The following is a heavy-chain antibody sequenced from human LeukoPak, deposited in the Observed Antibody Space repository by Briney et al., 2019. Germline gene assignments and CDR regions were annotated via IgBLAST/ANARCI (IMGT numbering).Heavy chain of an antibody. Sequence: SETLSLTCTVSGGSISSSSYYWGWIRQPPGKGLEWIGRIYYSGSTYYNPSLKSRVTISVATSKNQFSLNLSSVTAADTAVYYCARPYSGSSYYFDYWGQGTLVTVSS. CDR1: GGSISSSSYY. V-gene: IGHV4-39*01. D-gene: IGHD1-26*01. CDR2: IYYSGST. J-gene: IGHJ4*02. CDR3: ARPYSGSSYYFDY.